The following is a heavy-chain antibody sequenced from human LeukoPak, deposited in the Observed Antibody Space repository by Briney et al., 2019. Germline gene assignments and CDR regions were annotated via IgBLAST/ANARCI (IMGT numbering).Heavy chain of an antibody. V-gene: IGHV4-34*01. J-gene: IGHJ3*02. CDR1: GGSFSGYY. CDR2: INHSGST. D-gene: IGHD3-22*01. CDR3: ARAPRVTMIIVTPGAFDM. Sequence: PSETLSLTCAVYGGSFSGYYWSWIRQPPGKGLEWIGEINHSGSTNYNPSLKSRVTMSVDTSKKRFSLRLSSVTAADTAMYYCARAPRVTMIIVTPGAFDMWGQGTMVTVSS.